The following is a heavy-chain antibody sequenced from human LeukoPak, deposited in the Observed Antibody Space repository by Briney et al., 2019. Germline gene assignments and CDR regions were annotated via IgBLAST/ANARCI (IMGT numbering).Heavy chain of an antibody. V-gene: IGHV3-74*01. CDR2: INTDGTVT. CDR3: ARDAPQVPAAGVLAS. Sequence: GGSLRLSCAASGFTFSKYWMLWVRQAPGKGLESVSRINTDGTVTTYADSVKGRFTFSRDISKNTLYLQMNGLRTEDTAMYYCARDAPQVPAAGVLASWGQGTLVIVSS. D-gene: IGHD6-13*01. CDR1: GFTFSKYW. J-gene: IGHJ5*02.